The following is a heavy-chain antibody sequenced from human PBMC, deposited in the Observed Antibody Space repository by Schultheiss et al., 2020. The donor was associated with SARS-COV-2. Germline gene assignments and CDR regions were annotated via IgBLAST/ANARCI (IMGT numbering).Heavy chain of an antibody. J-gene: IGHJ4*02. V-gene: IGHV3-23*01. CDR3: AKFSGYSSSWYPASYFDY. D-gene: IGHD6-13*01. Sequence: GGSLRLSCAASGFTFSSYGMHWVRQAPGKGLEWVSAISGSGGSTYYADSVKGRFTISRDNSKNTLYLQMNSLRAEDTAVYYCAKFSGYSSSWYPASYFDYWGQGTLVTVSS. CDR2: ISGSGGST. CDR1: GFTFSSYG.